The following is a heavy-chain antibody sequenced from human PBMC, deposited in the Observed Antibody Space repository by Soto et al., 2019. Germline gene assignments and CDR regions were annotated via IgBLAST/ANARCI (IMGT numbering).Heavy chain of an antibody. CDR2: IYYSGIT. Sequence: KTSETLSLTCTVSGGSMSSYYWNWIRQPPGKGLEWIGYIYYSGITKYNPSLKSRVTISVDTSKNQLSLKLSSVTAADTAVYYCARQSTRSGYYMGSLDPWGQGTLVTVSS. J-gene: IGHJ5*02. D-gene: IGHD3-3*01. CDR3: ARQSTRSGYYMGSLDP. CDR1: GGSMSSYY. V-gene: IGHV4-59*08.